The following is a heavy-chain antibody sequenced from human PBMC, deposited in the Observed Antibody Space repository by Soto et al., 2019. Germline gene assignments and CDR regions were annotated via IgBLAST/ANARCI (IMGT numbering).Heavy chain of an antibody. J-gene: IGHJ4*02. CDR1: GGSFSSYA. Sequence: VKVGSKASGGSFSSYAISWVRQAPGQGLEWMGGIIPIFGTANYAQKFQGRVTITADESTSTAYMELSSLRSEDTAVYYCATGPAIVVASEFDYWGQGTLVTVSS. CDR3: ATGPAIVVASEFDY. V-gene: IGHV1-69*01. D-gene: IGHD2-2*01. CDR2: IIPIFGTA.